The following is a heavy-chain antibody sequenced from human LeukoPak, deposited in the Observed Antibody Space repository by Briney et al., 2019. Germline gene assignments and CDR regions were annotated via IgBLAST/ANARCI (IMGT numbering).Heavy chain of an antibody. V-gene: IGHV3-23*01. Sequence: GGSLRLSCAASGFTFSSYAMSWVRQAPGKGLEWVSAISGSGGSTYYADSVKGRFTISRDNAKNSLYLQMNSLRAEDTAVYYCARRRTTVTTSLDYWGQGTLVTVSS. D-gene: IGHD4-17*01. CDR1: GFTFSSYA. CDR2: ISGSGGST. J-gene: IGHJ4*02. CDR3: ARRRTTVTTSLDY.